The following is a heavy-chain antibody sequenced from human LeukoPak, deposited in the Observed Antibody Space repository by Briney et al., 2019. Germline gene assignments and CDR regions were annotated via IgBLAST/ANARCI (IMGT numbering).Heavy chain of an antibody. D-gene: IGHD3-3*01. V-gene: IGHV4-34*01. CDR2: INHSGST. Sequence: SSETLSLTCAVYGGSFSGYYWSWIRQPPGKGLEWIGEINHSGSTNYNPSLKSRVTISVDTSKNQFSLKLSSVTAADTAVYYCARVPAYDFWSGKRWFDPWGQGTLATVSS. CDR1: GGSFSGYY. J-gene: IGHJ5*02. CDR3: ARVPAYDFWSGKRWFDP.